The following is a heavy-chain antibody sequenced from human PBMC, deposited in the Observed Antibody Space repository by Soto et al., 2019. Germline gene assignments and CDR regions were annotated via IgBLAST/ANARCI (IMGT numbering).Heavy chain of an antibody. CDR1: GYSFTSYW. CDR3: SRPGPGGYYGSGIKGYWSAP. J-gene: IGHJ5*02. CDR2: IDPSDSYT. D-gene: IGHD3-10*01. V-gene: IGHV5-10-1*01. Sequence: SLKISCKGSGYSFTSYWISWVRQMPGKGLEWMGRIDPSDSYTNYSPSFQGHVTISADKSISTAYLQWSSLKASDTAMYYCSRPGPGGYYGSGIKGYWSAPWGRGTLVTVSS.